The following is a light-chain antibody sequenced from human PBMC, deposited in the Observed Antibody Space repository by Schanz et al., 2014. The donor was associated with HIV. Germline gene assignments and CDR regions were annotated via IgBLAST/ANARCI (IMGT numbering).Light chain of an antibody. CDR1: SSNIGSNT. CDR3: QSYDSSLGGYV. V-gene: IGLV1-44*01. CDR2: SNN. Sequence: QSVLTQPPSASGTPGQRVTISCSGSSSNIGSNTVNWYQQLPGTAPKLLIYSNNRRPSGVPDRFSGFKSDTSASLAITGLQAEDEAEYYCQSYDSSLGGYVFGTGTKLTVL. J-gene: IGLJ1*01.